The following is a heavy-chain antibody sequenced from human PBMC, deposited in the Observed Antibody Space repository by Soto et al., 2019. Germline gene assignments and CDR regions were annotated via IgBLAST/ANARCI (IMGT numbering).Heavy chain of an antibody. V-gene: IGHV4-61*01. J-gene: IGHJ4*02. Sequence: KPXETLSLTCPVSDASVSSGSYFWNWIRQPPGKGLEWIGYIHYSGTTNYRPSLKSRVTISVDTSKNQFSPKLSSVTAADTAVYYCASQRNVGDTGSFDYWGQGTMVTVS. CDR2: IHYSGTT. CDR3: ASQRNVGDTGSFDY. CDR1: DASVSSGSYF. D-gene: IGHD1-26*01.